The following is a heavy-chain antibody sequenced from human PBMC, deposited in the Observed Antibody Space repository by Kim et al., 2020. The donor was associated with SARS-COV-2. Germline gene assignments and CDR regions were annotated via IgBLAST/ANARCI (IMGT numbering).Heavy chain of an antibody. CDR3: ARDRRRLVPQLYYYYYG. V-gene: IGHV4-31*03. J-gene: IGHJ6*01. D-gene: IGHD6-13*01. Sequence: SETLSLTCTVSGVSISSGGYYWSWILQHPGKGLEWIGYIYYSGSTYYNPSLKSRVTISVDTSKNQFSLKLSSVTAADTAVYYCARDRRRLVPQLYYYYYG. CDR2: IYYSGST. CDR1: GVSISSGGYY.